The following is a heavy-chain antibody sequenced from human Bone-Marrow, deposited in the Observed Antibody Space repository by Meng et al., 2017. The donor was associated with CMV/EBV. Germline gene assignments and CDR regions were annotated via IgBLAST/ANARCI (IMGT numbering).Heavy chain of an antibody. J-gene: IGHJ6*02. Sequence: GESLKISCAASGFTFDDYGMSWVRQAPGKGLEWVSGINWNGGSTGYADSVKGRFTISRDNAKNSLYLQMNSLRAEDTALYYCARDRGYDFWSGSTGHYYYGMDVWGQGTTVTVS. CDR1: GFTFDDYG. CDR3: ARDRGYDFWSGSTGHYYYGMDV. V-gene: IGHV3-20*04. D-gene: IGHD3-3*01. CDR2: INWNGGST.